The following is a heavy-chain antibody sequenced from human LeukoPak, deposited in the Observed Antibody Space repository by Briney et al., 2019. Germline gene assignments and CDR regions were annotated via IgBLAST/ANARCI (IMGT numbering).Heavy chain of an antibody. D-gene: IGHD3-10*01. Sequence: SETLSLTCAVYGGSFSGYYWSWIRQPPGKGLEWIGEINHSGSTNYNPSLKSRVTISVDTSKNQFSLKLSSVTAADTAVHYCARGAVLLWFGELLFPWFDPWGQGTLVTVSS. CDR1: GGSFSGYY. CDR2: INHSGST. CDR3: ARGAVLLWFGELLFPWFDP. V-gene: IGHV4-34*01. J-gene: IGHJ5*02.